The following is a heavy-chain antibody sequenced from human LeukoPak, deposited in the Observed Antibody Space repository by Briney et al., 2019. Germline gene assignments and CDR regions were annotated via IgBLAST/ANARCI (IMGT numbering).Heavy chain of an antibody. Sequence: GGSLRLSCAASGFTFSSSAMSWVRQAPGKGLEWVSAISNNGGYTYYADSVQGRFTISRDNSKNTLYLQMNSLRAEDTAVYYCARVAGSSWFNFDYWGQGTLVTVSS. D-gene: IGHD6-13*01. CDR3: ARVAGSSWFNFDY. CDR2: ISNNGGYT. V-gene: IGHV3-23*01. J-gene: IGHJ4*02. CDR1: GFTFSSSA.